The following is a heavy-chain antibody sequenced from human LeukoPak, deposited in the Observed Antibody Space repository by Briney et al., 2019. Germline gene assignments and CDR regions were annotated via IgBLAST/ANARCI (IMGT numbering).Heavy chain of an antibody. CDR3: TDPDWG. D-gene: IGHD3/OR15-3a*01. V-gene: IGHV3-7*01. CDR2: ITQDGSAE. Sequence: PGGSLRLSCATSGFTFSNAWMTWVRQTPWKGLESVATITQDGSAEYYVDSVKGRFTISRDNAKNSLYLQLNSLRAEDTVLYYCTDPDWGWGQGTMVTVSS. J-gene: IGHJ3*01. CDR1: GFTFSNAW.